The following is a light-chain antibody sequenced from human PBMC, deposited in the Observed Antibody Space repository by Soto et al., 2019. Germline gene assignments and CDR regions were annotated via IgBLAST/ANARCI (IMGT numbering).Light chain of an antibody. CDR1: SSNIGAGYD. V-gene: IGLV1-40*01. CDR2: GNN. Sequence: QSVLTQPPSVSGAPGQRVTISCTGSSSNIGAGYDVHWYQQLPGTAPKPLISGNNNRPSGVPDRFSGSKSGTSASLAITGLQAEDEADYYCQSYDSSVSKVVFGGGTQLTVL. J-gene: IGLJ2*01. CDR3: QSYDSSVSKVV.